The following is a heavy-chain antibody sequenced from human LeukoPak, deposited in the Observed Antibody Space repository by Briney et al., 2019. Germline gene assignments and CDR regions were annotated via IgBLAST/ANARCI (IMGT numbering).Heavy chain of an antibody. Sequence: PSETLSLTCTVSGGSISSHYWSWIRQPPGKGLEWIGYIYYSGSTNYNPSLKSRVTISVDTSKNQFSLKLSSVTAAGTAVYYCARLSPGTAASLDYWGQGTLVTVSS. D-gene: IGHD2-2*01. J-gene: IGHJ4*02. V-gene: IGHV4-59*11. CDR2: IYYSGST. CDR1: GGSISSHY. CDR3: ARLSPGTAASLDY.